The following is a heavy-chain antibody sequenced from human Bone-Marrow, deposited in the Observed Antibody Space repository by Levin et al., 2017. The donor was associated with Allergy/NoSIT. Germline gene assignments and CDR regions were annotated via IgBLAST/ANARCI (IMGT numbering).Heavy chain of an antibody. Sequence: PGGSLRLSCAASGFTFDDYAMHWVRQAPGKGLEWVSGISWNSGNIIYADSVKGRFTISRDNAKNSLFLQMNSLGPEDTALYYCAKTTSHDVVDSHFDYWGQGTLVTVSS. CDR1: GFTFDDYA. CDR3: AKTTSHDVVDSHFDY. J-gene: IGHJ4*02. CDR2: ISWNSGNI. D-gene: IGHD2-15*01. V-gene: IGHV3-9*01.